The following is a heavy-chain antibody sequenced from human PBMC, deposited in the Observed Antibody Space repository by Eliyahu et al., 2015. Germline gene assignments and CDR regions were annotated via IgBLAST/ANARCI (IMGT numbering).Heavy chain of an antibody. D-gene: IGHD6-13*01. J-gene: IGHJ4*02. V-gene: IGHV4-59*01. Sequence: QVQLQESGPGLVKPSETLSLTCTVSGGSISSYYWSWIRQPPGKGLEWIGYIYYSGSTNYNPSLKSRVTISVDTSKNQFSLKLSSVTAADTAVYYCAREKYSSSWYYFDYWGQGTLVTVSS. CDR2: IYYSGST. CDR1: GGSISSYY. CDR3: AREKYSSSWYYFDY.